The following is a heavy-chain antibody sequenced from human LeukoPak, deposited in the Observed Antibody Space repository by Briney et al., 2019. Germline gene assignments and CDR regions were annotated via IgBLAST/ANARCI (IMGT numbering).Heavy chain of an antibody. V-gene: IGHV3-23*01. CDR2: ISVTGGSA. J-gene: IGHJ4*02. CDR3: AKAYYDSTGSSDY. D-gene: IGHD3-22*01. CDR1: GFTFSLYA. Sequence: GGSLRLSCAASGFTFSLYAMNWVRLAPGKGLEWVSTISVTGGSAYYADSVKGRFTISRDNSRNTLSLQMNSLRAEDTAVYYCAKAYYDSTGSSDYWGQGTPVTVSS.